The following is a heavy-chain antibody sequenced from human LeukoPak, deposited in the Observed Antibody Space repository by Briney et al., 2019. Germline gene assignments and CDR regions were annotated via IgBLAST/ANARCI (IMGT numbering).Heavy chain of an antibody. J-gene: IGHJ6*03. CDR1: GGSISSYH. V-gene: IGHV4-59*01. CDR2: IYYSGGT. Sequence: SETLSLTCTVSGGSISSYHWSWIRQPPGKGLEWIGYIYYSGGTNYNPSLKSRVTISVDTSKNQFSLKLSSVTAADTAVYYCARGQTMVRGVIITPSYYYMDVWGKGTTVTVSS. D-gene: IGHD3-10*01. CDR3: ARGQTMVRGVIITPSYYYMDV.